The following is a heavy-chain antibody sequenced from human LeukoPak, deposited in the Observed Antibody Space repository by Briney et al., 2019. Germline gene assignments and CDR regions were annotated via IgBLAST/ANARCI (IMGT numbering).Heavy chain of an antibody. CDR1: GYTLTELS. Sequence: ASVKVSCKVSGYTLTELSMHWVRQAPGKGLEWMGGFDPEDGETIYAQKFQGRVTMTEDTSTDTAYMELSRLRSDDTAVYYCATSRRGYSYYYFDYWGQGTLVTVSS. CDR3: ATSRRGYSYYYFDY. J-gene: IGHJ4*02. D-gene: IGHD5-18*01. V-gene: IGHV1-24*01. CDR2: FDPEDGET.